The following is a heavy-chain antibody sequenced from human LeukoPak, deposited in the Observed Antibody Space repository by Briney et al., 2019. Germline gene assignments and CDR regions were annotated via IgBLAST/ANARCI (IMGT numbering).Heavy chain of an antibody. J-gene: IGHJ4*02. CDR1: GGTFSSYA. Sequence: GASVKVSCKASGGTFSSYAINWVGQPPGQGLEGRGGIIPIFGTANYAQKFQDRVTITADESTSTAYMELSSLRSEDTAIYYCASRLYCSNTRCRNFPFAYWGQGTLVTVSS. D-gene: IGHD2-2*01. V-gene: IGHV1-69*01. CDR2: IIPIFGTA. CDR3: ASRLYCSNTRCRNFPFAY.